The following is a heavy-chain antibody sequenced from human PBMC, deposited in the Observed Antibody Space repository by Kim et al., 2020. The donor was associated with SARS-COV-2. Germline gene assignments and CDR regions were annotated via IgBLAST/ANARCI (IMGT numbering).Heavy chain of an antibody. CDR2: INPNSGGGT. V-gene: IGHV1-2*02. CDR3: ARRLRDVSGYSWYAY. Sequence: ASVKVSCKASGYTFTDYYMHWVRQAPGQGLEWMGWINPNSGGGTNYAQKFQGRVTMTRDMSISTAYMELSRLTSDDTAVYYCARRLRDVSGYSWYAYWGQGTLVIVSS. D-gene: IGHD3-22*01. CDR1: GYTFTDYY. J-gene: IGHJ4*02.